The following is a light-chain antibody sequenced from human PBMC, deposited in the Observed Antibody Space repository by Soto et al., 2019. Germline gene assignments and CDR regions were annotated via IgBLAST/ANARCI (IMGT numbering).Light chain of an antibody. V-gene: IGKV3-15*01. Sequence: EIVMTQSPATLSVSPGERATLSCRASQSISSSLAWYQQKPGQAPRLLLYGASTRATGVPARFSGSGSGTEFALTISSLQSEDFAVYYCQQCYNLPLTFGGGTKVEIK. CDR1: QSISSS. CDR2: GAS. J-gene: IGKJ4*01. CDR3: QQCYNLPLT.